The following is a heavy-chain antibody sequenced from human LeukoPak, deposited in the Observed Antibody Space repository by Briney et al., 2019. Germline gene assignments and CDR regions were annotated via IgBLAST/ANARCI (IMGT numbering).Heavy chain of an antibody. D-gene: IGHD7-27*01. J-gene: IGHJ6*03. CDR1: GGTFSSYA. Sequence: SVKVSCKASGGTFSSYAISWVRQAPGQGLEWMGGIIPIFGTANYAQKFQGRVTITTDESTSTAYMELSSLRSEDTAVYYCARAPNWGDSSKDYYYMDVWGKGTTVTVSS. V-gene: IGHV1-69*05. CDR3: ARAPNWGDSSKDYYYMDV. CDR2: IIPIFGTA.